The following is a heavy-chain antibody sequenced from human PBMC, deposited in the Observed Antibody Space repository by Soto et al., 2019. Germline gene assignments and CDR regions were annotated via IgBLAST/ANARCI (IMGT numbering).Heavy chain of an antibody. CDR2: ISGSGGST. V-gene: IGHV3-23*01. Sequence: PGGSLRLSCAASGFTFSSYAMSWVRQAPGKGLEWVSAISGSGGSTYYADSVKGRFTISRDNSKNTLYLQMNSLRAEDTAVYYCAKIYDILTGTAHPLYYFDSWGQGTLVTVSS. D-gene: IGHD3-9*01. CDR3: AKIYDILTGTAHPLYYFDS. J-gene: IGHJ4*02. CDR1: GFTFSSYA.